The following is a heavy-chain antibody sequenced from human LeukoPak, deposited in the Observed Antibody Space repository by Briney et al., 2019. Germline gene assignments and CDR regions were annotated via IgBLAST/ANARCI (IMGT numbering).Heavy chain of an antibody. J-gene: IGHJ4*02. Sequence: SETLSLTCAVYGGPFSGYYWSWIRQPPGKGLEWIGEINHSGSTNYNPSLKSRVTISVDTSKNQFSLKPSSVTAADTAVYYCAILAPEPLDYWGQGTLVTVSS. D-gene: IGHD1-14*01. V-gene: IGHV4-34*01. CDR1: GGPFSGYY. CDR3: AILAPEPLDY. CDR2: INHSGST.